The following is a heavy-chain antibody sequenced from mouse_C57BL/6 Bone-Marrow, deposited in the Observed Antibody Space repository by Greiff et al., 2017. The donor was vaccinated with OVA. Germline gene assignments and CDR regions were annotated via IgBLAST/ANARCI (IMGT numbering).Heavy chain of an antibody. CDR3: AKRAYYGSSYPYYFDY. J-gene: IGHJ2*01. CDR2: INPYNGGT. CDR1: GYTFTDYY. Sequence: EVKLMESGPVLVKPGASVKMSCKASGYTFTDYYMNWVKQSHGKSLEWIGVINPYNGGTSYNQKFKGKATLTVDKSSSTAYMELNSLTSEDSAVYYCAKRAYYGSSYPYYFDYWGQGTTLTVSS. D-gene: IGHD1-1*01. V-gene: IGHV1-19*01.